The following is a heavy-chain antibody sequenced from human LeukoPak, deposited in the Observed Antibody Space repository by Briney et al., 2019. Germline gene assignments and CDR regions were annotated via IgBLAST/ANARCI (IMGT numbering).Heavy chain of an antibody. V-gene: IGHV1-2*02. CDR3: ARVPSMIRGVVNYGVDV. CDR1: GYSFTGYF. J-gene: IGHJ6*02. Sequence: ASVKVSCKTSGYSFTGYFMHWVRQAPGQGLEWMGWINPNSADTKYAQRFQGRVTMTRDTSINTAYMELRRLTSDDTAVYYCARVPSMIRGVVNYGVDVWGQGTTVTVSS. D-gene: IGHD3-10*01. CDR2: INPNSADT.